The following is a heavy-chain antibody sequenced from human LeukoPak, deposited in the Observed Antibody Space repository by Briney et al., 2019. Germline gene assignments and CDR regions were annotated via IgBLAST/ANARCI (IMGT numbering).Heavy chain of an antibody. CDR1: GFSFSTYS. D-gene: IGHD3-16*02. V-gene: IGHV3-23*01. J-gene: IGHJ4*02. CDR3: ARLMITFGGVIARPFDY. CDR2: ISGSGGST. Sequence: PGGSLRLSCLASGFSFSTYSMSWVRQAPGKGLEWVSAISGSGGSTYYADSVKGRFTISRDNSKNTLYLQMNSLRAEDTAVYYCARLMITFGGVIARPFDYWGQGTLVTVSS.